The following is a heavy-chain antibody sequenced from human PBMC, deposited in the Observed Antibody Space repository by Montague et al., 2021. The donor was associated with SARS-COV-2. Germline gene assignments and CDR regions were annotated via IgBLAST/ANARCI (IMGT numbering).Heavy chain of an antibody. CDR1: GFTFSYYA. CDR3: VKAHYYDSSGYYF. V-gene: IGHV3-23*01. Sequence: SLRLSCAASGFTFSYYAMSWVRQAPGKGLEWVSTISGIGGTTYYADSVKGRFTISRDNTKNTLYLRMNSLRAEDTAVYYCVKAHYYDSSGYYFWGQGTLVTVSS. CDR2: ISGIGGTT. D-gene: IGHD3-22*01. J-gene: IGHJ4*02.